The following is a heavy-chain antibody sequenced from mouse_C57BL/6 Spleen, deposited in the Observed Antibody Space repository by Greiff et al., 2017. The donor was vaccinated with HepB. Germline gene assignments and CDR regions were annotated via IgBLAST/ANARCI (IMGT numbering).Heavy chain of an antibody. CDR3: ARGSSYKGAMDY. V-gene: IGHV3-3*01. D-gene: IGHD1-1*01. CDR1: GFSINSDCY. Sequence: EVQLQESGPSLVRPSQTLSLTCTVTGFSINSDCYWIWIRQFPGNKLEYIGYTFYSGITYYNPSLESRTYITRDTSKNQFSLKLSSVTTEDTATHYCARGSSYKGAMDYWGQGTSVTVSS. J-gene: IGHJ4*01. CDR2: TFYSGIT.